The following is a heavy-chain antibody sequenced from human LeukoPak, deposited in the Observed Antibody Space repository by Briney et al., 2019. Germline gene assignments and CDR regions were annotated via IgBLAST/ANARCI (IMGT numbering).Heavy chain of an antibody. J-gene: IGHJ4*02. D-gene: IGHD4-23*01. CDR2: IYYSGST. V-gene: IGHV4-31*03. CDR3: ARDRLRWSPELFDY. Sequence: SETLSLTCTVSGGSISSGGYYWSWIRQHPGKGLEWIGYIYYSGSTYYNPSLKSRVTISVDTSKNQFSLKLSSVTAADTAVYYCARDRLRWSPELFDYWGQGTLVTVSS. CDR1: GGSISSGGYY.